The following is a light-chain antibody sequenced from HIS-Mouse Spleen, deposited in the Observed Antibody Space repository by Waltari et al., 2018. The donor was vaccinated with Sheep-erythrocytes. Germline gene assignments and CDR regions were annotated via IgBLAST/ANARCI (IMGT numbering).Light chain of an antibody. CDR1: KLGDKY. CDR3: QAWDSSTAVV. CDR2: QDS. V-gene: IGLV3-1*01. J-gene: IGLJ2*01. Sequence: SYELTQPPSVSVSPRQTASITCTGDKLGDKYACWYQQKPGQSPVLVIYQDSKRPSGIPERFSGSNSGNPATLTISGTQAMDEADYYCQAWDSSTAVVFGGGTKLTVL.